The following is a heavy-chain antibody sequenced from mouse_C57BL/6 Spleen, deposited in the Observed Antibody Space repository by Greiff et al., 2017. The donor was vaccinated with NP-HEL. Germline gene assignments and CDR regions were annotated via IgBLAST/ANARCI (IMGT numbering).Heavy chain of an antibody. J-gene: IGHJ1*03. CDR3: ARATTVVAPYWYFDV. V-gene: IGHV1-52*01. Sequence: VQLQQPGAELVRPGSSVKLSCKASGYTFTSYWMHWVKQRPIQGLEWIGNIDPSDSETHYNQKFKDKATLTVDKSSSTAYMQLSSLTSEDSAVYYCARATTVVAPYWYFDVWGTGTTVTVSS. CDR1: GYTFTSYW. CDR2: IDPSDSET. D-gene: IGHD1-1*01.